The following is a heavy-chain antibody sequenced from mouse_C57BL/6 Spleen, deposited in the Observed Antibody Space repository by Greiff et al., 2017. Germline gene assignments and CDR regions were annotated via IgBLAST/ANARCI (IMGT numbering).Heavy chain of an antibody. V-gene: IGHV1-22*01. CDR3: ASGEWSVFDY. D-gene: IGHD1-1*02. CDR2: INPNNGGT. J-gene: IGHJ2*01. Sequence: VQLQQSGPELVKPGASVKMSCKASGYTFTDYNMHWVKQSHGKSLEWIGYINPNNGGTSYNQKFKGKATLTVNKSTSTAYMELRSLTSEDSAVYYCASGEWSVFDYWGQGTTLTVSS. CDR1: GYTFTDYN.